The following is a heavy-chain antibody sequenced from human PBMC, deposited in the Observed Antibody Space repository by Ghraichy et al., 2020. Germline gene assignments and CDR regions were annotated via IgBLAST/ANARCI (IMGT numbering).Heavy chain of an antibody. D-gene: IGHD3-9*01. CDR2: IIPIFGTA. Sequence: SVKVSCKASGGTFSSYAISWVRQAPGQGLEWMGGIIPIFGTANYAQKFQGRVTITADESTSTAYMELSSLRSEDTAVYYCARALVRYFDWLSKVNWFDPWGQGTLVTVSS. V-gene: IGHV1-69*13. CDR1: GGTFSSYA. CDR3: ARALVRYFDWLSKVNWFDP. J-gene: IGHJ5*02.